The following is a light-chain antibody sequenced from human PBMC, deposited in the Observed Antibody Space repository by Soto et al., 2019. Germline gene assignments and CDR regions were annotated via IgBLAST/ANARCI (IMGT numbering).Light chain of an antibody. CDR1: QSVSYN. J-gene: IGKJ4*01. CDR3: QQYKNWPPLT. CDR2: GAF. Sequence: EIVMTQSPATVSVSPGETATLSCRASQSVSYNLAWYQQKPGQGLRLLIYGAFTRATGIPVRFSGSGSGTEFTLTISSLQSEDFAVYYCQQYKNWPPLTFGGGTKVDIK. V-gene: IGKV3-15*01.